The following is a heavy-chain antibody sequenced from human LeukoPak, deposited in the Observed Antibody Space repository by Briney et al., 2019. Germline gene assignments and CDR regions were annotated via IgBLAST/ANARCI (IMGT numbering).Heavy chain of an antibody. Sequence: GGSLRLSCVASGFTFSSHAMHWVRQAPGKGLEWVALISYDGSNKFYADSVKGRFTISRENSKNTLYLQMNSLRADDTAVYHCARDYSLAFDYWGQGTLVTVSS. J-gene: IGHJ4*02. V-gene: IGHV3-30-3*01. CDR2: ISYDGSNK. CDR1: GFTFSSHA. CDR3: ARDYSLAFDY. D-gene: IGHD2-15*01.